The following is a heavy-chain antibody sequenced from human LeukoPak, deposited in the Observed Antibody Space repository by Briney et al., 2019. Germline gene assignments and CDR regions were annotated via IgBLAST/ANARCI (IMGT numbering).Heavy chain of an antibody. CDR2: IYSGGST. J-gene: IGHJ6*03. CDR3: AKDRRTGRRIGYYYYMDV. V-gene: IGHV3-66*02. CDR1: GFTVSSNY. Sequence: GGSLRLSCAASGFTVSSNYMSWVRQAPGKGLEWVSVIYSGGSTYYADSVKGRFTISRDNSKNTLYLQMNSLRAEDTAVYYCAKDRRTGRRIGYYYYMDVWGKGTTVTVSS. D-gene: IGHD1-14*01.